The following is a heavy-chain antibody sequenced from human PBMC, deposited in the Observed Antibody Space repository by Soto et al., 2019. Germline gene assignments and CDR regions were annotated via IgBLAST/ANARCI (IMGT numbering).Heavy chain of an antibody. V-gene: IGHV4-61*01. D-gene: IGHD2-21*02. J-gene: IGHJ4*02. CDR1: GGSVSSGSYY. Sequence: QVQLQESGPGLVKPSETLSLTCTVSGGSVSSGSYYWSWIRQPPGKGLEWIGYIYYSGSTNYHPSLKSRVTTSVDTSKNQSSLKLSSVTAADTAVYYCARDGLVTYFDYWGQGTLVTVSS. CDR3: ARDGLVTYFDY. CDR2: IYYSGST.